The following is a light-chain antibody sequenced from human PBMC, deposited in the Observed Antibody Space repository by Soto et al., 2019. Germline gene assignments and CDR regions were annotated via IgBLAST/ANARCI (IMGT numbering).Light chain of an antibody. J-gene: IGKJ1*01. CDR2: AAF. CDR1: QDISNY. V-gene: IGKV1-27*01. CDR3: QNYNGAPWT. Sequence: DIQMTQSPSSLSASVGDSVTITCRASQDISNYLAWYQQKPGKVPKLLIYAAFTLHSGVPSRFSGSGSGTDFTLTISGLQPEDVANYYCQNYNGAPWTFGQGTKVEIE.